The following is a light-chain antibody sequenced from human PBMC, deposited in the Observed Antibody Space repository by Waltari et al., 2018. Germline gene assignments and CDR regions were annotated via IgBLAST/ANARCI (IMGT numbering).Light chain of an antibody. J-gene: IGKJ4*01. Sequence: EIVLTQYPATLSLPPGARATLSCRASQSVSYDLAWYQQRPGQAPRLLIYDASSRATGIPARFSGSVSETDFTLTISSLEPEDFAVYYCQQRRTWPLTFGGGTKVEI. V-gene: IGKV3-11*01. CDR1: QSVSYD. CDR2: DAS. CDR3: QQRRTWPLT.